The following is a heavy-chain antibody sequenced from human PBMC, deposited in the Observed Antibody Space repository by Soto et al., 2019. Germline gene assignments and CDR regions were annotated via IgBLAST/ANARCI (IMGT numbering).Heavy chain of an antibody. CDR3: ARGPYYDILTGYYPFDY. V-gene: IGHV4-59*13. J-gene: IGHJ4*02. D-gene: IGHD3-9*01. CDR1: GDSISSYY. CDR2: IYYNGST. Sequence: SETLSLTCSVSGDSISSYYWSWSRQPPGKGLEWIGYIYYNGSTNYNPSLKSRVTISVDTSKNQFSLKLSSVTAADTAVYYCARGPYYDILTGYYPFDYWGQGTLVTVSS.